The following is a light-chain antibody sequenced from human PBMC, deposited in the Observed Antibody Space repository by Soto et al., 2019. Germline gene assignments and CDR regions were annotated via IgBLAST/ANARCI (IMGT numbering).Light chain of an antibody. CDR2: EAS. V-gene: IGKV1-27*01. CDR1: QDISGH. J-gene: IGKJ1*01. Sequence: DIPVTQSPSSLSASVGDRVTITCRASQDISGHLAWYQQKPGKVPKLLIYEASTLQSRVPSRFSASGSGTDFTHTISSLQPEDVATDYCQKYNGTPRRFGQGTKAELK. CDR3: QKYNGTPRR.